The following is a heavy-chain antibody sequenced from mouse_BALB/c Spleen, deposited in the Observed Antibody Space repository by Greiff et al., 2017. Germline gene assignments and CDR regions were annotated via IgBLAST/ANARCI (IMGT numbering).Heavy chain of an antibody. V-gene: IGHV5-17*02. CDR2: IRSGSSTI. CDR3: ARGEGDY. CDR1: GFTFSSFG. J-gene: IGHJ2*01. Sequence: EVKLVESGGGLVQPGGSRKLSCAASGFTFSSFGMHWVRQAPEKGLEWVAYIRSGSSTIYYADTVKGRFTISRDNPKNTLFLQMTSLRSEDTAMYDCARGEGDYWGQGTTLTVSS.